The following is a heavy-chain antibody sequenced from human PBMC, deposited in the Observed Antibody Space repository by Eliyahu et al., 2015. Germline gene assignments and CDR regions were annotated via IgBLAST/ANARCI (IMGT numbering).Heavy chain of an antibody. CDR1: GFTFXXFA. Sequence: VQLVESGGGVVQPGRSLXLSCVVSGFTFXXFAIHWVRQSXGKGLEWVAVISYDETHRYYADSVKGRFTISRDNSKSTLYLEMNSLRTEDTAVYYCAKDARFSGSYISVDYWGQGTLVTVSS. V-gene: IGHV3-30*18. CDR3: AKDARFSGSYISVDY. J-gene: IGHJ4*02. CDR2: ISYDETHR. D-gene: IGHD1-26*01.